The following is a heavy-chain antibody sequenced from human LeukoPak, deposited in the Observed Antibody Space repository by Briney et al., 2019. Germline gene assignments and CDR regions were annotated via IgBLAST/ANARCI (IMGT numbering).Heavy chain of an antibody. Sequence: APTLVKPTQTLTLTCTFSGFSLSTSGVGVGWIRQPPGTALEWLALIFWDDDKRYSPSLKRRLTITKDTPKNQVVLTMTSMDPVDTATYYCAHLISAAETFDYWGQGTLVTVSS. CDR2: IFWDDDK. CDR1: GFSLSTSGVG. D-gene: IGHD6-13*01. J-gene: IGHJ4*02. V-gene: IGHV2-5*02. CDR3: AHLISAAETFDY.